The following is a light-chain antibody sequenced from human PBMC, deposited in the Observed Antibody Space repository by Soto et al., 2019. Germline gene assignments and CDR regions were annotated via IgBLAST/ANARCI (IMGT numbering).Light chain of an antibody. CDR3: QQLNSYPHIT. CDR2: AAS. J-gene: IGKJ5*01. Sequence: DIQLTQSPSFLSASVGDRVTITCRASQGINSYLAWYQQEPGKAPKLLIYAASTLQSGVPSRFSGSGSGTEFTLTISSLQPEDFATYYCQQLNSYPHITFGQGTRLEIK. CDR1: QGINSY. V-gene: IGKV1-9*01.